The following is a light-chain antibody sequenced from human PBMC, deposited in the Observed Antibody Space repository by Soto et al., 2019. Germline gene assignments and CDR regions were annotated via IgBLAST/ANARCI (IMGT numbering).Light chain of an antibody. J-gene: IGKJ1*01. CDR1: QSVLCNSNNKNY. CDR2: WAS. Sequence: DIVRTQSPDSLAVSLGERATINCKPSQSVLCNSNNKNYLAWYQQKPGQPPKLLIYWASTRESGVPDRFSGSGSGTDFTLTISSLQAEDVAVYYCQQYYSTPRTFGQGTKVEIK. CDR3: QQYYSTPRT. V-gene: IGKV4-1*01.